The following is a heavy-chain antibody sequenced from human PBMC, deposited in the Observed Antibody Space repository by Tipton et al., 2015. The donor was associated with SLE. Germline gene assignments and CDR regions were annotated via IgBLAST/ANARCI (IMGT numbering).Heavy chain of an antibody. D-gene: IGHD5-24*01. J-gene: IGHJ6*04. Sequence: TLSLTCSVSGGSMSYHYWSWIRQPPGKGLEWIGYIYYTGNTNYSPSLKSRVTMSVDTSKSQFSLKLTFVSAADTAMFYCARGEGYKGFYFIDVWGRGTKVTVPS. CDR2: IYYTGNT. CDR3: ARGEGYKGFYFIDV. V-gene: IGHV4-59*11. CDR1: GGSMSYHY.